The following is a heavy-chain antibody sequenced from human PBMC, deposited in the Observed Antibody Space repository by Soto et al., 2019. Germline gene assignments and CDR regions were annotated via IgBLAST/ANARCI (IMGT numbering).Heavy chain of an antibody. CDR1: GATLDTFINYG. CDR2: IIPVFGTA. V-gene: IGHV1-69*12. D-gene: IGHD3-22*01. CDR3: ARGAATKIVVVMCGALEI. J-gene: IGHJ3*02. Sequence: QVQLVQSGAEVKKPGSSVKVSCEASGATLDTFINYGITWVRRAPGQGLEWMGGIIPVFGTAHYAQKFQGRLTSSADGSTRTAYMELSSLRSEDTAVYYCARGAATKIVVVMCGALEIWGQGTMVTVSS.